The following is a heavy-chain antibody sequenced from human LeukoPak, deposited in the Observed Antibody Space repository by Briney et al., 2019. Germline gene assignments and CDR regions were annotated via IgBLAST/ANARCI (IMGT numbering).Heavy chain of an antibody. CDR3: ARAGWIITSGIDY. D-gene: IGHD3-10*01. Sequence: SETLSLTCGVSGYSISRGYYWAWIRQPPGKGLEWIGTIYHTGSTYYTPSLGSRVTISVDTSKSEFSLNLNSVTAADTAVYYCARAGWIITSGIDYWGQGALVTVSS. CDR2: IYHTGST. V-gene: IGHV4-38-2*01. CDR1: GYSISRGYY. J-gene: IGHJ4*02.